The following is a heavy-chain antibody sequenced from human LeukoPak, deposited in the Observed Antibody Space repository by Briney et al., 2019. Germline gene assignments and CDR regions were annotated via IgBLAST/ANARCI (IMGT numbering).Heavy chain of an antibody. V-gene: IGHV1-2*02. CDR1: GYTFPGYY. D-gene: IGHD5-18*01. J-gene: IGHJ5*02. CDR3: AKDLPENTAMVTWCFDP. Sequence: ALVRVSCKASGYTFPGYYMHWVRHAAGQGVEWVGCINPNSGGTKYAQKVQGRVTMTRDTSISTAYMELSRLRSADTAVYYCAKDLPENTAMVTWCFDPWGQGAMVTVSS. CDR2: INPNSGGT.